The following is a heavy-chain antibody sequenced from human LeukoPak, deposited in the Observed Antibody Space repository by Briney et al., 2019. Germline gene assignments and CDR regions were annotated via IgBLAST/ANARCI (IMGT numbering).Heavy chain of an antibody. Sequence: PSETLSLTCTVSGGSISSYYCSWIRQPPGKGLEWIGYIYYSGSTNYNPSLKSRVTMSVDTSKNQFSLKLSSVTAADTAVYYCASYGDLSFAYWGQGTLVSVSS. D-gene: IGHD3-10*01. J-gene: IGHJ4*02. CDR2: IYYSGST. V-gene: IGHV4-59*08. CDR3: ASYGDLSFAY. CDR1: GGSISSYY.